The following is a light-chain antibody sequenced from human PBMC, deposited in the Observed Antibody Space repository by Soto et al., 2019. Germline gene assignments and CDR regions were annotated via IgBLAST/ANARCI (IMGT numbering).Light chain of an antibody. V-gene: IGKV1-5*01. CDR1: QSISGW. Sequence: DIQVTQSPSTLSASVGDRVTITCRASQSISGWLAWYQQKPWKAPKLMIYDASCLESGVPSSFSSSGSGTEVTTFISSLQPDYVASYDCVQYNTYRAVGQGTNME. CDR2: DAS. J-gene: IGKJ1*01. CDR3: VQYNTYRA.